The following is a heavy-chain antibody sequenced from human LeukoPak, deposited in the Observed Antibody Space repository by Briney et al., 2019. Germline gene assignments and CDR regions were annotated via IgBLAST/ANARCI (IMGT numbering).Heavy chain of an antibody. CDR1: GFNFGSNG. D-gene: IGHD2-21*01. CDR2: MWYDGSRK. CDR3: AKDSRDWSFDY. V-gene: IGHV3-33*06. Sequence: GRSLRRSCAASGFNFGSNGMHWVRQAPGKGLEWVAAMWYDGSRKDYAGSVKGRFTVSRDVPKNTLYLQMNSLRAEDTAVYYCAKDSRDWSFDYWGQGTLVTVSS. J-gene: IGHJ4*02.